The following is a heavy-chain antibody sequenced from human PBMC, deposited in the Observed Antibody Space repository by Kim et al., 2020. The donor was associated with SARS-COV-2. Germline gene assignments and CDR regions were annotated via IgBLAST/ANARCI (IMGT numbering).Heavy chain of an antibody. D-gene: IGHD2-2*01. J-gene: IGHJ6*02. CDR1: GYTFTSYY. Sequence: ASVKVSCKASGYTFTSYYMHWVRQAPGQGLEWMGIINPSGGSTSYAQKFQGRVTMTRDTSTSTVYMELSSLRSEDTVVYYCARDQIVVVPAAMGYPGMDVWGQGTTVTVSS. CDR3: ARDQIVVVPAAMGYPGMDV. V-gene: IGHV1-46*01. CDR2: INPSGGST.